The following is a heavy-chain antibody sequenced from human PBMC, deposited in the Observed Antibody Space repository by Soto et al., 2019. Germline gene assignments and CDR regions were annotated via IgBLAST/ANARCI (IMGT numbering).Heavy chain of an antibody. CDR1: GFTFSSYW. J-gene: IGHJ4*02. D-gene: IGHD3-16*02. V-gene: IGHV3-74*01. CDR3: ARGALITGGYQISY. CDR2: VNSDESST. Sequence: GGSLRLSCAASGFTFSSYWMHWVRQAPGQGLVWVSRVNSDESSTTYADSVKGRFTISRDNAKNTLYLQMNSLRAEDTAVYFCARGALITGGYQISYWGQGTLVTVSS.